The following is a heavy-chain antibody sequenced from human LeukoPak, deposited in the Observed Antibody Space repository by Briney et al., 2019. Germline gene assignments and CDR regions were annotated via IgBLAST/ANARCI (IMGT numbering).Heavy chain of an antibody. D-gene: IGHD3-16*02. Sequence: GGSLRLSCAASGFTFDDYTMHWVRQAPGKGLEWVSLISWDGGSTYYADSVKGRFTISRDNSKNSLYLQMNSLRTEDTALYYCAKARKDYVWGSYRYGYYFDYWGQGTLVTVSS. CDR2: ISWDGGST. V-gene: IGHV3-43*01. CDR1: GFTFDDYT. CDR3: AKARKDYVWGSYRYGYYFDY. J-gene: IGHJ4*02.